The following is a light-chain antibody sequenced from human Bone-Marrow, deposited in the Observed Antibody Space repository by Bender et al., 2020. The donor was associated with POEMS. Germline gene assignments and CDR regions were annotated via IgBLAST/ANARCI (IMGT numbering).Light chain of an antibody. CDR3: QAWDSRTAHVV. CDR1: NIGSKA. Sequence: SYVLTQPHSVSVATAQMARITCGGNNIGSKAVHWYQQKPGQDPVLVIYSDSNRPSGIPERFSAYISGDTATLTISVAQATDEADYYCQAWDSRTAHVVFGGGTKLTVL. J-gene: IGLJ2*01. CDR2: SDS. V-gene: IGLV3-12*02.